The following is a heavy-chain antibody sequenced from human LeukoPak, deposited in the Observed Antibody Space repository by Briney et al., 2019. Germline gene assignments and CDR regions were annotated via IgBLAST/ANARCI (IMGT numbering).Heavy chain of an antibody. CDR1: GGSFSGYY. CDR2: INHSGST. D-gene: IGHD4-17*01. J-gene: IGHJ5*02. V-gene: IGHV4-34*01. CDR3: ARDYATDWFDP. Sequence: SSETLSLTCAVYGGSFSGYYWSWIRQPPGKGRERIGEINHSGSTNYNPSLKSRVTISVDTSKNQFSLKLSSVTAADTAVYYCARDYATDWFDPWGQGTLVTVSS.